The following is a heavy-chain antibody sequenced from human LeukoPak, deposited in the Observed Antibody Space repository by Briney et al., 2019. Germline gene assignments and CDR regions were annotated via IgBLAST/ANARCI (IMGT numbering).Heavy chain of an antibody. CDR3: ATDHARPCISSWWGYYYYGMDV. J-gene: IGHJ6*02. CDR1: GFTFSSYG. V-gene: IGHV3-33*01. CDR2: IWYDGSNK. D-gene: IGHD6-13*01. Sequence: GGSLRLSCAASGFTFSSYGMHWVRQAPGKGLEWVAVIWYDGSNKYYADSVKGRFTISRDNSKNTLYLQMNSLRAEDTAVYYCATDHARPCISSWWGYYYYGMDVWGQGTTVTVSS.